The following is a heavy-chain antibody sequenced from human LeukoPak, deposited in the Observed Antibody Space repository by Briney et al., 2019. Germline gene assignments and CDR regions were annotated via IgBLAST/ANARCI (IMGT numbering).Heavy chain of an antibody. CDR2: INPSGGST. D-gene: IGHD6-6*01. CDR3: ARDLGLGPARRFNYYYYYGMDV. Sequence: GASVKVSCKASGYTFTSYYMHWVRQAPGQGLEWMGIINPSGGSTSYAQKFQGRVTMTRDTSTSTVYMELSSLRSEDTAVYYCARDLGLGPARRFNYYYYYGMDVWGQGTTVTVSS. J-gene: IGHJ6*02. CDR1: GYTFTSYY. V-gene: IGHV1-46*01.